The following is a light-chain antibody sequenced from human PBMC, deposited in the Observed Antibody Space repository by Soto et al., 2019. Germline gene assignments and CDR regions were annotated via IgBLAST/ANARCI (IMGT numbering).Light chain of an antibody. Sequence: QSALTQPASVSGSPGQSITISCTGTSSDIGRYNYVSWYQQHPGKAPRLVISGVNKRPSGISSRFSGSKSGLTASLTISGLQPEDEADYYCSSFTTNRLYVFGPGTKVTVL. J-gene: IGLJ1*01. V-gene: IGLV2-14*01. CDR1: SSDIGRYNY. CDR2: GVN. CDR3: SSFTTNRLYV.